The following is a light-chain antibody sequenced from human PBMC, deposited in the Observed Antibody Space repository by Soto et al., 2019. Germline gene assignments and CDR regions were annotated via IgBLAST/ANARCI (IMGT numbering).Light chain of an antibody. CDR1: SSNIGGNS. J-gene: IGLJ1*01. V-gene: IGLV1-51*01. CDR3: GSWDSSLSAYV. Sequence: QSLLTQPPSVSAAPVQKVTISCSGSSSNIGGNSVSLDQQLPWTAPKLRIYDXXXXXXGIPDRFSGSKSGTSATLGITGFQTGDEADYYCGSWDSSLSAYVFGTGTKVTVL. CDR2: DXX.